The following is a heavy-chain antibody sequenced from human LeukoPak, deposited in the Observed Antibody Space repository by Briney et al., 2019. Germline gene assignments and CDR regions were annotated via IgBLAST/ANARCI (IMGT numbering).Heavy chain of an antibody. Sequence: PGRSLRLSCAASGFTFDDYAMHWVRQAPGKGLEWVSGISGNSGSIGYADSVKGRFTISRDNAKNSMYLQMNSLRAEDTALYYCAKVGSYYGMDVWGQGTAVTVSS. J-gene: IGHJ6*02. CDR2: ISGNSGSI. V-gene: IGHV3-9*01. D-gene: IGHD1-1*01. CDR3: AKVGSYYGMDV. CDR1: GFTFDDYA.